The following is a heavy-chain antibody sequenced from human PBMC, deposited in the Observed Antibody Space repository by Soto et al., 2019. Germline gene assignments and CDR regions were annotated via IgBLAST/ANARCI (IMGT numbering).Heavy chain of an antibody. CDR3: ARLHDYGDQNWFDP. CDR1: GYTFTSYA. V-gene: IGHV1-18*01. J-gene: IGHJ5*02. Sequence: GASVKVSCKASGYTFTSYAISWVRQAPGQGLEWMGGIIPIFGTANYAQKLQGRVTMTTDTSTSTAYMELRSLRSDDTAVYYCARLHDYGDQNWFDPWGQGTLVTVSS. CDR2: IIPIFGTA. D-gene: IGHD4-17*01.